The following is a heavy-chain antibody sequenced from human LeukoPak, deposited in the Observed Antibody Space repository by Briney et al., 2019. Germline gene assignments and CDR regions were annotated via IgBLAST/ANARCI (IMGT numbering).Heavy chain of an antibody. J-gene: IGHJ4*02. CDR3: ARGSMWKTTVTTGY. V-gene: IGHV3-7*01. CDR1: GFTFSNYW. Sequence: GGSLRLSCAASGFTFSNYWMSWVRQAPGKGLEWVANIKDDGSAKYYVDSVKGRFTISRDNAKNSLFLQMNSLRAEDTAVYYCARGSMWKTTVTTGYWGQGTLVTVSS. D-gene: IGHD4-17*01. CDR2: IKDDGSAK.